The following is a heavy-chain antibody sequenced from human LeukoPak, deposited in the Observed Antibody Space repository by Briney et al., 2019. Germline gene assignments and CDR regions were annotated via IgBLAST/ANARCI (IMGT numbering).Heavy chain of an antibody. CDR1: GFTFSSSG. J-gene: IGHJ4*02. CDR2: IWYDGGKK. Sequence: GTSLILSCAASGFTFSSSGMHWVRRAPGMGLEWVAVIWYDGGKKYYADSVKGRFTISRDNSKNTLYLQMNSVRAEDTAVYYCARDKDYHFDYWGQGTLVTVSS. V-gene: IGHV3-33*01. D-gene: IGHD4-11*01. CDR3: ARDKDYHFDY.